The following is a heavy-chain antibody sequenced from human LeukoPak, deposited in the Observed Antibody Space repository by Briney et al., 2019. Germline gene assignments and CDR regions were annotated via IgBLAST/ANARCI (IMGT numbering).Heavy chain of an antibody. CDR1: GGSFSGYY. V-gene: IGHV4-34*01. CDR2: INHSGST. J-gene: IGHJ5*02. CDR3: ARVTRRVGGSVNWFDP. D-gene: IGHD2-15*01. Sequence: SETLSLTCAVYGGSFSGYYWSWIRQPPGKGLEWIGEINHSGSTNYNPSLKSRVTISVDTSKNQFSLKLSSVTAADTAVYYCARVTRRVGGSVNWFDPWGQGTLVTVSS.